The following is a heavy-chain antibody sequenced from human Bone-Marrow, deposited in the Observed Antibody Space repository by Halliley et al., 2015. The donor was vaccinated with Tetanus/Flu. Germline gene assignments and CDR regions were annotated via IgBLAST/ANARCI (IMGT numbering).Heavy chain of an antibody. J-gene: IGHJ4*02. V-gene: IGHV5-51*01. CDR2: YPADSTP. D-gene: IGHD3-22*01. Sequence: YPADSTPRYSPSFQGQVTISADKSISPTYLQWSSLKASDSAIYYCARHGYESSGSYIYFFDYWGQGTLVTVSS. CDR3: ARHGYESSGSYIYFFDY.